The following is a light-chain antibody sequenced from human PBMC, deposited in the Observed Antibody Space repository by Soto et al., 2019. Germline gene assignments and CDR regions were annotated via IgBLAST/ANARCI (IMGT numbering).Light chain of an antibody. V-gene: IGKV3-15*01. CDR1: QSVSSN. J-gene: IGKJ1*01. CDR2: GAS. CDR3: QQYDNWPPWP. Sequence: EIVMTQYPATLSVSPGERATLSCRGSQSVSSNLAWYQQTPGQAPRLLIYGASTRATGIPARFSRSVSGTDFTLTISRLEPEDFAVYYCQQYDNWPPWPFGQGTKVDIK.